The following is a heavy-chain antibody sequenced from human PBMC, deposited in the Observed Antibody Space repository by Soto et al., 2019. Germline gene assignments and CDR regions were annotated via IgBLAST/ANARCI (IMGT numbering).Heavy chain of an antibody. CDR3: AREYQLLYGSLDY. Sequence: EVQLVESGGGLVKPGGSLRLSCAASGFTFSSYSMNWVRQAPGKGLEWVSTISSSSSYIYYADSVKGRFTISRDNAKNSLYLQMNSLRAEDTAVYYCAREYQLLYGSLDYWGQGTLVTVSS. CDR1: GFTFSSYS. CDR2: ISSSSSYI. J-gene: IGHJ4*02. D-gene: IGHD2-2*01. V-gene: IGHV3-21*04.